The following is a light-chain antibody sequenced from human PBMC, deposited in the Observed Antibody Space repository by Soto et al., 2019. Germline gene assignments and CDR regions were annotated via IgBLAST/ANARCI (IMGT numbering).Light chain of an antibody. CDR3: QQYNNWPPIT. CDR2: GAS. Sequence: EIVLTQSPATLSLCPGERATLSCRASQSVTSTYLAWYQQKPGQAPRLLIYGASTRATGIPARFSGSGSGTEFTLTISSLQSEDFAVYYCQQYNNWPPITFGQGTRLEIK. V-gene: IGKV3-15*01. J-gene: IGKJ5*01. CDR1: QSVTSTY.